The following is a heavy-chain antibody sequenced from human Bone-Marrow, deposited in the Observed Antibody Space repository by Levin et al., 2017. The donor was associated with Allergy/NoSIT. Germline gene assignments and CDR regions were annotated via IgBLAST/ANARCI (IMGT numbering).Heavy chain of an antibody. Sequence: PGESLKISCAASGFTFTNYAMTWVRQAPGKGLEWVSAISASDGSTYHVDSVKGRFTISRDVSRSTLYLQMESLRPEDTALYYCARVSKQSYYDSSAYLNRLHFDYWGQGTLVTVSS. CDR2: ISASDGST. CDR3: ARVSKQSYYDSSAYLNRLHFDY. CDR1: GFTFTNYA. D-gene: IGHD3-22*01. J-gene: IGHJ4*02. V-gene: IGHV3-23*01.